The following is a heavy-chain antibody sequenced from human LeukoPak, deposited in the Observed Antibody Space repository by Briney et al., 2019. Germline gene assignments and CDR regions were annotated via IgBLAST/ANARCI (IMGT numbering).Heavy chain of an antibody. V-gene: IGHV4-39*01. CDR1: GGSISSSSYY. J-gene: IGHJ4*02. CDR2: IYHSGRT. Sequence: SETLSLTCTVSGGSISSSSYYWGWIRQPPGKGLEWIGSIYHSGRTYYNPSLKSRVTISVDTSKNQFSPKLSSVTAADTAVYYCARLTVTTSPYYFDYWGQGTLVTVSS. CDR3: ARLTVTTSPYYFDY. D-gene: IGHD4-11*01.